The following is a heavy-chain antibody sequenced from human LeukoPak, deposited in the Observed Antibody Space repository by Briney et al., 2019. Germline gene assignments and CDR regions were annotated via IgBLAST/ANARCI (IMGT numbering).Heavy chain of an antibody. Sequence: GGSLRLSCAASGFTFSSCAMSWVRQAPGKGLDWVSAISGSGGSTYYADSVKGRFTISRDNSKNTLYLQMHSLRAEDTAVYYCAKGGFCSSASCWNYWGQGTLVTVSP. CDR1: GFTFSSCA. D-gene: IGHD2-2*01. V-gene: IGHV3-23*01. CDR2: ISGSGGST. J-gene: IGHJ4*02. CDR3: AKGGFCSSASCWNY.